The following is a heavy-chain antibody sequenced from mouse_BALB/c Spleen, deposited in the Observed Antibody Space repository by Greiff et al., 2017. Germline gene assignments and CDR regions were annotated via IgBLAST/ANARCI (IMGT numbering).Heavy chain of an antibody. CDR2: ISDGGSYT. CDR3: ARDQATREAY. J-gene: IGHJ3*01. D-gene: IGHD3-2*02. CDR1: GFTFSDYY. V-gene: IGHV5-4*02. Sequence: EVQLVESGGGLVKPGGSLKLSCAASGFTFSDYYMYWVRQTPEKRLEWVATISDGGSYTYYPDSVKGRFTISRDNAKNNLYLQMSSLKSEDTAMYYCARDQATREAYWGQGTLVTVSA.